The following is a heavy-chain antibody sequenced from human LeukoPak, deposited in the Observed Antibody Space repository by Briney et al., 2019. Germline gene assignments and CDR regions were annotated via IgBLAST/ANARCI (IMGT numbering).Heavy chain of an antibody. CDR1: GGSFSGYY. V-gene: IGHV4-34*01. D-gene: IGHD6-13*01. CDR3: ARGYSSSWYFLQTNWFDP. Sequence: SETLSLTCAVYGGSFSGYYWSWIRQPPGKGLGWIGEINHSGSTNYNPSLKSRVTISVDTSKNQFSLKLSSVTAADTAVYYCARGYSSSWYFLQTNWFDPWGQGTLVTVSS. CDR2: INHSGST. J-gene: IGHJ5*02.